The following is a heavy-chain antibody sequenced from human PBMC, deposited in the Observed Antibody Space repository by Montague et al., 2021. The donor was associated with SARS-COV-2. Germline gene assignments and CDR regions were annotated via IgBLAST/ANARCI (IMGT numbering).Heavy chain of an antibody. D-gene: IGHD1-26*01. CDR2: TSNDGSNK. CDR1: GFYFSYA. Sequence: SLRLSCAASGFYFSYAMHWVRQAPGKELEWVALTSNDGSNKHYADSVKGRFTISRDNSKSTLYLQVNSLRAEDTAVYYCARESGSFHDGGYFDYWGQGSLVTVAS. J-gene: IGHJ4*02. CDR3: ARESGSFHDGGYFDY. V-gene: IGHV3-30*04.